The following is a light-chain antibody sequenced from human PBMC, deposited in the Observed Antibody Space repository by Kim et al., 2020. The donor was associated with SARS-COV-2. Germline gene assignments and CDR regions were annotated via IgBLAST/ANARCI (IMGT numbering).Light chain of an antibody. V-gene: IGKV1-39*01. CDR2: AAS. Sequence: DIQMTQSPSSLSASVGDRVTITCRTSQNINSHLNWYHQKPGRAPKLLIYAASTLQGGVPSRFSGSGSETDFTLTISSLQPEDFATYLCQQTYISPFTFGPGTKVYIK. J-gene: IGKJ3*01. CDR1: QNINSH. CDR3: QQTYISPFT.